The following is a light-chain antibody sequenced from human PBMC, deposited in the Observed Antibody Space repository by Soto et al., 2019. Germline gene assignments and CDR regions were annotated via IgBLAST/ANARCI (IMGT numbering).Light chain of an antibody. CDR1: SSDVGGYTY. V-gene: IGLV2-14*01. J-gene: IGLJ1*01. Sequence: QSALTQPASVSGSPRQSITISCTAASSDVGGYTYVSWYQQHPGKAPKLMIYEVNNRPSGVSHRFSGSKSGNTASLTISGLQAEDEADYYCSSYTSSSTLYVFGTGTRSPS. CDR3: SSYTSSSTLYV. CDR2: EVN.